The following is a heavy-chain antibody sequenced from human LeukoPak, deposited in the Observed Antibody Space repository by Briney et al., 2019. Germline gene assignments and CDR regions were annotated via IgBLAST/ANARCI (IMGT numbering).Heavy chain of an antibody. CDR2: IYYSGST. V-gene: IGHV4-59*08. D-gene: IGHD6-19*01. J-gene: IGHJ4*02. CDR3: ARRGWYGGHYFDY. Sequence: PSETLSLTCTVSGGSISSYYWSWIRQPPGKGLEWIGYIYYSGSTNYNPSLKSRVTISVDTSKNQFSLKLSSVTAADTAVYYCARRGWYGGHYFDYWGQGTLVTVSS. CDR1: GGSISSYY.